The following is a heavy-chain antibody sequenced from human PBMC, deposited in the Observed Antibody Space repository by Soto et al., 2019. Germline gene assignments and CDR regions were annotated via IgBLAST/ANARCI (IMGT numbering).Heavy chain of an antibody. Sequence: EVQLVESGGGLVQPGGSLRLSCAASGFTFSSYEMNWVRQAPGKGLEWVSYISSSGSTIYYADSVKGRFTISRDNAKNSLYLQMNSLRAEDTVVYYCARGSITYYYGSGSYGWFDPWGQGTLVTVSS. V-gene: IGHV3-48*03. J-gene: IGHJ5*02. CDR2: ISSSGSTI. D-gene: IGHD3-10*01. CDR3: ARGSITYYYGSGSYGWFDP. CDR1: GFTFSSYE.